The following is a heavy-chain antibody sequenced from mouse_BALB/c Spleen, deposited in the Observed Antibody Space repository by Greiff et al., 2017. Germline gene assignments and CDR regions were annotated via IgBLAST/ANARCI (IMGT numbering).Heavy chain of an antibody. D-gene: IGHD1-1*01. J-gene: IGHJ1*01. Sequence: QVQLQQSGAELVKPGASVKLSCKASGYTFTSYYMYWVKQRPGQGLEWIGEINPSNGGTNFNEKFKSKATLTVDKSSSTAYMQLSSLTSEDSAVYYCTRGSSLRYWYFDVWGAGTTVTVSS. CDR2: INPSNGGT. CDR3: TRGSSLRYWYFDV. V-gene: IGHV1S81*02. CDR1: GYTFTSYY.